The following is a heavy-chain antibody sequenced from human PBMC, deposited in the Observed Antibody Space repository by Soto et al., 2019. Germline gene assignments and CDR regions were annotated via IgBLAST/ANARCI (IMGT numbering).Heavy chain of an antibody. J-gene: IGHJ4*02. Sequence: QVQLVQSGAEVRKPGASVKVSCRPSGYTFNTYYLHWLRQAPGQALEWMGVIHPSGGGTTYAQKFLGRVTVTRDTSTTPVFMELSSLRSDAPAVYYCARGGHIAVVTASFDNWGQGTLVTVSS. D-gene: IGHD2-21*02. V-gene: IGHV1-46*02. CDR2: IHPSGGGT. CDR1: GYTFNTYY. CDR3: ARGGHIAVVTASFDN.